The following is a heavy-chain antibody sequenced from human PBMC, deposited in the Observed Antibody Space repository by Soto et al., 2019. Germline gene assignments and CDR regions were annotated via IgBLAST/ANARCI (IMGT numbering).Heavy chain of an antibody. CDR3: ATLPRTIERTPAAIWSFDS. CDR1: GYSLSALS. J-gene: IGHJ4*02. Sequence: ASGKVSCKVSGYSLSALSIHWVRQAPGKGLEWMGGLDAEDGDTIYAQKLQGRGTMTEDTSTDTAYMELSSLTSEDTAMYYCATLPRTIERTPAAIWSFDSWGQGTLVTVSS. D-gene: IGHD2-2*01. CDR2: LDAEDGDT. V-gene: IGHV1-24*01.